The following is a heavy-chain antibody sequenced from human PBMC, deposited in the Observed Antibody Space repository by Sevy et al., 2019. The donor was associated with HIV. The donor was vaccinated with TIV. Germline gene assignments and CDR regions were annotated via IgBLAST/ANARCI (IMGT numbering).Heavy chain of an antibody. CDR3: AAAREYYDDNNGYFDY. D-gene: IGHD3-22*01. J-gene: IGHJ4*02. V-gene: IGHV1-24*01. Sequence: ASVNVSCKVSGYTLTQLSMHWVRQAPGKGLEWMGRFDPEDGETIYAQKFQGRVTMTEDTSTDTAYMELSSLRSEDTAVYYCAAAREYYDDNNGYFDYWGQGTLVTVSS. CDR1: GYTLTQLS. CDR2: FDPEDGET.